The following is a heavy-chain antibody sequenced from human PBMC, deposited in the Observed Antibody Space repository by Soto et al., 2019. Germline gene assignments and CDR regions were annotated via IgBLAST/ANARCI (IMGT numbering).Heavy chain of an antibody. D-gene: IGHD3-10*02. Sequence: GASVKVSCKASGYTFTRYYIKWGRQATGQGLEWMGWMNPNSGNTGYAQKFQGRVTMTRNTSISTAYMELSSLRSEDTAVYYCAIAQPVRGPRGAFDIWGQGTMVTVSS. CDR2: MNPNSGNT. J-gene: IGHJ3*02. V-gene: IGHV1-8*01. CDR1: GYTFTRYY. CDR3: AIAQPVRGPRGAFDI.